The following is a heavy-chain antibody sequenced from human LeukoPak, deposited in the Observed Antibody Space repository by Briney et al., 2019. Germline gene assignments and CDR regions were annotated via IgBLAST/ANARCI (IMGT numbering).Heavy chain of an antibody. J-gene: IGHJ6*03. CDR3: ARGYYYGSGSYNTRLHYYYYYMDV. CDR2: INHSGST. Sequence: SETLSLTCAVYGGSFSGYYWSWIRQPPGKGLEWIGEINHSGSTNYNPSLKSRVTISVDTSKNQFSLKLSSVTAADTAVYYCARGYYYGSGSYNTRLHYYYYYMDVWGKGTTVTVSS. CDR1: GGSFSGYY. D-gene: IGHD3-10*01. V-gene: IGHV4-34*01.